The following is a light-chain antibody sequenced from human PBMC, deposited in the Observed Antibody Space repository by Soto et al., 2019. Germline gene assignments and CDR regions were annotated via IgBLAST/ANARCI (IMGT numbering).Light chain of an antibody. CDR1: RSNIGAGYD. Sequence: QSVLTQPPSVSGAPGQRVTISCTGSRSNIGAGYDVHWYQQLPKTAPKVLIYGNNNRPSGVPDRFSGFKSGTSASLAITGLQAEDEADYYCQSYDNTLSGSGGVFGGGTKLTVL. CDR3: QSYDNTLSGSGGV. CDR2: GNN. V-gene: IGLV1-40*01. J-gene: IGLJ3*02.